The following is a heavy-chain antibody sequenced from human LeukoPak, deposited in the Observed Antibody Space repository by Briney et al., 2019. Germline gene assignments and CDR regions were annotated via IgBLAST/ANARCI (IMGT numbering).Heavy chain of an antibody. J-gene: IGHJ6*04. CDR2: IYPGDSDT. CDR1: AYSFTSYW. CDR3: ARPMVRGVIAYYYGMDV. Sequence: GESLKISCKGSAYSFTSYWIGWVRQMPGKGLEWMGIIYPGDSDTIYSPSFQGQVTISGDKSISTAYQQWSSLNASDTAMYYCARPMVRGVIAYYYGMDVWGKGTTVSVSS. V-gene: IGHV5-51*01. D-gene: IGHD3-10*01.